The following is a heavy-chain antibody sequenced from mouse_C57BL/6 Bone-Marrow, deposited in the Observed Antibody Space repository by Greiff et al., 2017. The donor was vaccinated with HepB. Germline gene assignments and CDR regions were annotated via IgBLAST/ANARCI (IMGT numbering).Heavy chain of an antibody. D-gene: IGHD2-3*01. V-gene: IGHV5-9-1*02. CDR3: TRDDGGAMDY. Sequence: EVQGVESGAGLVKPGGSLKLSCAASGFTFSSYAMSWVRQTPEKRLEWVAYISSGGDYTYYADTVKGRFTISRDNARNTLYLQMSSLKSEDTAMYYCTRDDGGAMDYWGQGTSVTVSS. J-gene: IGHJ4*01. CDR2: ISSGGDYT. CDR1: GFTFSSYA.